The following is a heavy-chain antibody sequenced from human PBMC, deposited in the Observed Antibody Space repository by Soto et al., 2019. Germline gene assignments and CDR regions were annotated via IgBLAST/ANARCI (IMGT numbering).Heavy chain of an antibody. J-gene: IGHJ5*02. CDR2: IYHNGRT. CDR1: GASMNSGAYY. D-gene: IGHD6-13*01. CDR3: ARVSATGTRWFDH. V-gene: IGHV4-31*03. Sequence: QVQLQESGPGLVKPSQTLSLTCTVSGASMNSGAYYWSWVRQPPGKGLEWICYIYHNGRTYNNPSLMSRVTMSLDTSKNQFSLKLNSVAAADTAVYYCARVSATGTRWFDHWGQGTLVTVSS.